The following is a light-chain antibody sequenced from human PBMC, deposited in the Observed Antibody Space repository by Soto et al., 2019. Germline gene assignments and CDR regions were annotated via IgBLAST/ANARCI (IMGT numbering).Light chain of an antibody. CDR2: DAS. Sequence: EIVLTQSPGTLSLSPGERATLSCRASQTVRNNYLAWYQQKPGQAPRLLIYDASSRATGIPDRFSGGGSGTDFTLTISRLEPEDFAVYYCQQYGTSLFTFGGGTKVDIK. J-gene: IGKJ4*01. CDR3: QQYGTSLFT. CDR1: QTVRNNY. V-gene: IGKV3-20*01.